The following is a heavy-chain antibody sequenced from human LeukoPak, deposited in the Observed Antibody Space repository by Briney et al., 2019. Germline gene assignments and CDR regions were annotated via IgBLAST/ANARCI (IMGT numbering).Heavy chain of an antibody. D-gene: IGHD3-22*01. CDR1: GGPIYSYY. Sequence: SETLSLTCTVSGGPIYSYYWSWIRQTAGKGLEWIGRLYPGVSTNYNPSLKSRVTMSVDTSKKQFALKLSAVTAADTAVYYCARLKFYDSTGYSPGHYMDVWGRGTTVTVSS. CDR2: LYPGVST. J-gene: IGHJ6*03. CDR3: ARLKFYDSTGYSPGHYMDV. V-gene: IGHV4-4*07.